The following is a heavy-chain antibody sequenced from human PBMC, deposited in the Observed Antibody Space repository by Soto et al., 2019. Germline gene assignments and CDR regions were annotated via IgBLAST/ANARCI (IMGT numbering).Heavy chain of an antibody. CDR1: GYTFTSYD. Sequence: ASVKVSCKASGYTFTSYDINWVRQATGQGLEWMGWMNPNSGNTGYAQKFQGRVNMTRNTSISTAYMELSSLRSEDTAVYYCARAIYCSSTSCYFAYYYHYYMDVWGKGTTVTVSS. J-gene: IGHJ6*03. D-gene: IGHD2-2*01. CDR2: MNPNSGNT. V-gene: IGHV1-8*01. CDR3: ARAIYCSSTSCYFAYYYHYYMDV.